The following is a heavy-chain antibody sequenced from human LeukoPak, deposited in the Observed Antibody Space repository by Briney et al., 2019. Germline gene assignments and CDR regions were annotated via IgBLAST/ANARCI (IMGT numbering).Heavy chain of an antibody. CDR1: GGSISSGGYY. Sequence: PSETLSLTCTVSGGSISSGGYYWTWIRQPAGKGLEWIGRIYASGSTNYNPSLKSRLTISVDTSKNQFSLKLSSVTAADTAVYYCATWIAAAGYYAFDIWGQGTMVTVSS. J-gene: IGHJ3*02. D-gene: IGHD6-13*01. CDR2: IYASGST. CDR3: ATWIAAAGYYAFDI. V-gene: IGHV4-61*02.